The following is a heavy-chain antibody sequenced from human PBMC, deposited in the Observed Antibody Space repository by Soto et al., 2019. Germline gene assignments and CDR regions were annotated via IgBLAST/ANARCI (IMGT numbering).Heavy chain of an antibody. CDR3: ARAPGYRYGYN. D-gene: IGHD5-18*01. J-gene: IGHJ4*02. CDR2: INAGNGNT. Sequence: QVQLVQSGAEVKKPGASVKVSCKASGYTFTSYAMHWVRQAPGQRLEWMGWINAGNGNTKYSQKFQGRVTITRDTSASTAYMALSSLRSEDTAVYYCARAPGYRYGYNWGQGTLVTVSS. CDR1: GYTFTSYA. V-gene: IGHV1-3*01.